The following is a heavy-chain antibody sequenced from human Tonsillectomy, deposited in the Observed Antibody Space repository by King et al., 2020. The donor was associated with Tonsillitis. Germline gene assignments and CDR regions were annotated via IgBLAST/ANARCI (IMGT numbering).Heavy chain of an antibody. CDR1: GFTFSSYA. Sequence: DVQLVESGGGLVQPAGSLRLSCAASGFTFSSYAMTWVRQAPGKGLEWVSVISGRGGSTFYADSVKGRFTISRDNSKNTLYLQMNSLRAEDTAVYYCARGMTSLLPDALEIWGQGTMVTVSS. D-gene: IGHD2-15*01. J-gene: IGHJ3*02. CDR2: ISGRGGST. V-gene: IGHV3-23*04. CDR3: ARGMTSLLPDALEI.